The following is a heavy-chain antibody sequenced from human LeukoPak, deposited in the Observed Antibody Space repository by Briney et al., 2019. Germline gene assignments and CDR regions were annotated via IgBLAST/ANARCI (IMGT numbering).Heavy chain of an antibody. Sequence: GGSLRLSCAASGFTFSSYGMHWVRQAPGKGLEYVSAISSNGGSTYYANSVKGRFTISRDNSKNSLYLQMNSLRAEDTAVYYCARDIYYDSSGYYGSVYWGQGTLVTVSS. CDR2: ISSNGGST. J-gene: IGHJ4*02. CDR3: ARDIYYDSSGYYGSVY. CDR1: GFTFSSYG. D-gene: IGHD3-22*01. V-gene: IGHV3-64*01.